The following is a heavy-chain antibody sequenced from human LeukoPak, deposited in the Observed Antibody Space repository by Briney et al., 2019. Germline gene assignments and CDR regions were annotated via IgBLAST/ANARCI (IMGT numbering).Heavy chain of an antibody. J-gene: IGHJ4*02. CDR2: ISSSGSTI. V-gene: IGHV3-48*03. CDR3: ARDFSGFIDY. D-gene: IGHD3-9*01. CDR1: GFIFSSYE. Sequence: PGGSLRLSCAASGFIFSSYEMNWVRQAPGKGLEWVSYISSSGSTINYADSVKGRFTISRDNAKSSLYLQMNSLRAEGTAVYYCARDFSGFIDYWGQGALVTVSS.